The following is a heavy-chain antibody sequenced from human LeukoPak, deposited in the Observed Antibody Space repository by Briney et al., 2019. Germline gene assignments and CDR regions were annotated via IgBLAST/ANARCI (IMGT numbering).Heavy chain of an antibody. CDR2: IIPIFGTA. Sequence: SVKVSCKASGGTFSSYAISWVRQAPGQGLEWMGGIIPIFGTANYAQKVQGRVTITTDESTSTAYMELSSLRAEDTAVYYCARSGDYYDRSGYYYFDYWGQGTLVTVCS. V-gene: IGHV1-69*05. CDR3: ARSGDYYDRSGYYYFDY. CDR1: GGTFSSYA. D-gene: IGHD3-22*01. J-gene: IGHJ4*02.